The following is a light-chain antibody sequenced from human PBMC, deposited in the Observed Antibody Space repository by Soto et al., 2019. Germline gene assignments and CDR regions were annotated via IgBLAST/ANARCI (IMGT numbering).Light chain of an antibody. CDR1: KTINRF. V-gene: IGKV1-39*01. Sequence: DIQMTQPQSSFSASVGDKVTVTSRQNKTINRFLQWYQQKAGKAPKLLIYAASSLQSGVPSRFSGSGSGTDFTLTISSLQPEDFATYYCQQSYSTPYTFGQGTKLDIK. CDR3: QQSYSTPYT. J-gene: IGKJ2*01. CDR2: AAS.